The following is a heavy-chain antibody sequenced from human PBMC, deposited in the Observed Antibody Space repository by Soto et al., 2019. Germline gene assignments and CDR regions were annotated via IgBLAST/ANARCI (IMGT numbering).Heavy chain of an antibody. J-gene: IGHJ4*02. CDR2: IFHSGRT. Sequence: PSETLSLTCTLSGGSMSPYYWSWIRQSPREGLEWIGYIFHSGRTHYNPSLKGRVTISVDTSKKQFSLKLSSVTAADTAVYYCARLDPVNYLDYWGLGTLVTVSS. V-gene: IGHV4-59*01. CDR3: ARLDPVNYLDY. CDR1: GGSMSPYY.